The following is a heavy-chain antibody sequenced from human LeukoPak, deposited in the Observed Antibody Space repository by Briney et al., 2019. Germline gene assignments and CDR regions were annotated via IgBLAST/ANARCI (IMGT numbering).Heavy chain of an antibody. V-gene: IGHV4-59*01. Sequence: SDTLSLTCTVSGGSITSYYWSWIRQPPGEGLEYIGQIHFSGSANYNPSLESRVAMSLDASKNQFSLKVSSVTAADTAIYYCARDIRGVGATHYFDYWGQGSLVTVSS. J-gene: IGHJ4*02. CDR1: GGSITSYY. D-gene: IGHD1-26*01. CDR2: IHFSGSA. CDR3: ARDIRGVGATHYFDY.